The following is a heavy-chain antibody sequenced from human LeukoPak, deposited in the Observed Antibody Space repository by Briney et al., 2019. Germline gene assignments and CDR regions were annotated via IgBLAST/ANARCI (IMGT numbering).Heavy chain of an antibody. J-gene: IGHJ4*02. CDR2: IRYDGSNK. D-gene: IGHD3-16*01. CDR1: GFTFSSYG. CDR3: ARAAYDYVWGSYDY. V-gene: IGHV3-30*02. Sequence: GGSLRLSCAAAGFTFSSYGMHWVRQAPGEGLEWVAFIRYDGSNKYYADSVKGRFTISRDNSKNTLYLQMNSLRAEDTAVYYCARAAYDYVWGSYDYWGQGTLVTVSS.